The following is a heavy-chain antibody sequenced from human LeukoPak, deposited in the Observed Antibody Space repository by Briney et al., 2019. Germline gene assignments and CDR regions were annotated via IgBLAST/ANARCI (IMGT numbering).Heavy chain of an antibody. Sequence: PGGSLRLSCAASGFTFSSYAMSWVRQAPGKGLEWVSAISDSGGSTYYADSVKGRFTISRDNSKNTLYLQMNSLRAEDTAVYYCAKDIYYGSGSYSMGAFDIWGQGTMVTVSS. CDR3: AKDIYYGSGSYSMGAFDI. CDR2: ISDSGGST. D-gene: IGHD3-10*01. J-gene: IGHJ3*02. V-gene: IGHV3-23*01. CDR1: GFTFSSYA.